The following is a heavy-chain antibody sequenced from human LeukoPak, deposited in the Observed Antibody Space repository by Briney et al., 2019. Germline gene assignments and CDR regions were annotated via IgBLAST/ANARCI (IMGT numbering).Heavy chain of an antibody. V-gene: IGHV5-51*01. J-gene: IGHJ3*02. D-gene: IGHD4/OR15-4a*01. CDR3: ARHAPNSRVAFDI. Sequence: GESLKISCKGSGYSFTSYWVGWVRQMPGKGLEWMGTFNPGDSDIRYSPSLQGQVTISVDKSISTAYLQLSSLKASDTAMCYCARHAPNSRVAFDIWGQGTMISVSS. CDR2: FNPGDSDI. CDR1: GYSFTSYW.